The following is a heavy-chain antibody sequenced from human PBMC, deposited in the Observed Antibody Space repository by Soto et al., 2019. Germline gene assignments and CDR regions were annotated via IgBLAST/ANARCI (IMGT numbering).Heavy chain of an antibody. CDR1: GYSFTDYH. V-gene: IGHV1-2*04. D-gene: IGHD2-8*01. J-gene: IGHJ6*02. Sequence: QVQLVQSGAEVKKPGASVKVSCKASGYSFTDYHIHWVRQAPGQGLEWLGRINPKSGGTSTAQKFQGWVTMTTDTSIRTASMELTRLTSADTAIYYWARGDSTDCPNGVCSFFYNHDMDVWGQGTTGTVSS. CDR3: ARGDSTDCPNGVCSFFYNHDMDV. CDR2: INPKSGGT.